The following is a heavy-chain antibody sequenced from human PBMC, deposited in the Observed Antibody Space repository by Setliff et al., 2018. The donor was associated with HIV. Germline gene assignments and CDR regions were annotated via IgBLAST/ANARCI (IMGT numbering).Heavy chain of an antibody. CDR1: GGSISSSAYY. Sequence: SETLSLTCNVSGGSISSSAYYWGWIRQPPGMGLEWIGGVYYTGSTYYNPSLKSRVTISVDTSKNHFSLKLSSVTAADTAVYYCARADFWSGYFNFDFWGQGTLVTVSS. CDR3: ARADFWSGYFNFDF. J-gene: IGHJ4*02. CDR2: VYYTGST. D-gene: IGHD3-3*01. V-gene: IGHV4-39*02.